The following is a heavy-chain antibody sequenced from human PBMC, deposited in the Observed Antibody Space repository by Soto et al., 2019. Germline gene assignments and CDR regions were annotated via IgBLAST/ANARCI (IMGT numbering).Heavy chain of an antibody. D-gene: IGHD2-8*01. V-gene: IGHV1-3*01. CDR1: GYTFTSYA. Sequence: GASVKVSCKASGYTFTSYAMHWVRQAPGQRLEWMGWINAGNGNTKYSQKFQGRVTITRDTSASTAYMELSSLRSEDTAVYYCARESPGYCTNGVGAPPGFFDYWGQGTLVTVSS. CDR2: INAGNGNT. CDR3: ARESPGYCTNGVGAPPGFFDY. J-gene: IGHJ4*02.